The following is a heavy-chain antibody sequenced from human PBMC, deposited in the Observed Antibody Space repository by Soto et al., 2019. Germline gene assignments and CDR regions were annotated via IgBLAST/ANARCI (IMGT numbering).Heavy chain of an antibody. CDR1: GYSFTSYW. V-gene: IGHV5-51*01. J-gene: IGHJ4*02. D-gene: IGHD3-9*01. CDR2: IYPGDSDT. CDR3: ARGKNYDILTGYYNDFDY. Sequence: GESLKISCKGSGYSFTSYWIGWVRQMPGKGLEWMGIIYPGDSDTRYSPSFQGQVTISADKSISTAYLQWSSLKASDTAMYYCARGKNYDILTGYYNDFDYWGQGTLVTVSS.